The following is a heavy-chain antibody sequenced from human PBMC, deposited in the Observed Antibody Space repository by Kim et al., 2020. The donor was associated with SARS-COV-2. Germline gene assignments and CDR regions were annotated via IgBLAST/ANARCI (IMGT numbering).Heavy chain of an antibody. Sequence: SETLSLTCTVSGGSISSGGYYWSWIRQHPGKGLEWIGYIYYSGSTYYNPSLKSRVTISVDTSKNQFSLKLSSVTAADTAVYYCARVYYDSPLPDDAFDIWGQGTMVTVSS. CDR1: GGSISSGGYY. CDR2: IYYSGST. V-gene: IGHV4-31*03. D-gene: IGHD3-22*01. J-gene: IGHJ3*02. CDR3: ARVYYDSPLPDDAFDI.